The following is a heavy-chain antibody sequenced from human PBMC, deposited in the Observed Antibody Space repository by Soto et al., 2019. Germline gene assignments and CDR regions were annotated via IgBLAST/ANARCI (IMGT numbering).Heavy chain of an antibody. CDR1: GFHFGSYA. J-gene: IGHJ6*02. V-gene: IGHV3-23*01. CDR2: ISAGGGTT. D-gene: IGHD3-3*01. Sequence: GGSLRLSCASSGFHFGSYAMTWVRQAPGKGLEWFSAISAGGGTTYYADSVKGRFTISRDNSKNTLYLQMNSLRAEDTAVYYCARDSEHTIFGVVIIGHGMDVWGQGTTVTVSS. CDR3: ARDSEHTIFGVVIIGHGMDV.